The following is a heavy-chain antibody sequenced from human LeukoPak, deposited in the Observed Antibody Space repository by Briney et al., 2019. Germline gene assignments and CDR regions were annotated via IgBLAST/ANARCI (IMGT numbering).Heavy chain of an antibody. D-gene: IGHD3-10*01. Sequence: ASVKVSCKASGYTFTGYFVHWVRQAPGQGLQWMGWINPNTGGTNYAQKFQGRVTMTRDTSISTAYMELSRLRSDDTAVYYCARATPAFTMVRGVREGIPFDYWGQGTLVTVSS. CDR3: ARATPAFTMVRGVREGIPFDY. CDR2: INPNTGGT. V-gene: IGHV1-2*02. CDR1: GYTFTGYF. J-gene: IGHJ4*02.